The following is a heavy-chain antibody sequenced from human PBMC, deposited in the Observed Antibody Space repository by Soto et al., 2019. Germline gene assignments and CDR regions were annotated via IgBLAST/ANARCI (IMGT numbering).Heavy chain of an antibody. CDR2: INAGNGNT. V-gene: IGHV1-3*01. Sequence: GASVKVSCKASGYTFTSYAMHWVRQAPGQRLEWMGWINAGNGNTKYSQKFQGRVTITRDTSASTAYMELSSLRSEDTAVYYCARGYLDTAMVGYWGQGTLVTVSS. D-gene: IGHD5-18*01. CDR1: GYTFTSYA. CDR3: ARGYLDTAMVGY. J-gene: IGHJ4*02.